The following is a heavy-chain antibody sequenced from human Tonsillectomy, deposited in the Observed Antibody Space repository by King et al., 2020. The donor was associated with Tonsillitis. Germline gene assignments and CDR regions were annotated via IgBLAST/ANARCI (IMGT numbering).Heavy chain of an antibody. Sequence: QLVQSGAEVKKPGESRKISCKGSEYSFTTYWIGWVRQMPGKGLEWMGIIYPGDSDTRYSPSFQGQVTISADKSISTAYLQWSSLKASDTAMYYCARQRYDFWSGPDYWGQGTLVTVSS. D-gene: IGHD3-3*01. CDR3: ARQRYDFWSGPDY. J-gene: IGHJ4*02. CDR2: IYPGDSDT. CDR1: EYSFTTYW. V-gene: IGHV5-51*01.